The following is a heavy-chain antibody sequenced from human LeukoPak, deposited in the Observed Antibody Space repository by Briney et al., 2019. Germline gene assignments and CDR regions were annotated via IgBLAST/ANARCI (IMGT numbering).Heavy chain of an antibody. CDR2: IYYSGST. V-gene: IGHV4-39*01. J-gene: IGHJ4*02. Sequence: SETLSLTCTVPGGSTSSSSLYWGWIRQPPGKGLEWIGNIYYSGSTFYNPSLKSRVTMSVDTSKNQFSLKLSSVTAADTAVYYCARRATAAGSGFDYWGQGTLVTVSS. CDR1: GGSTSSSSLY. D-gene: IGHD6-13*01. CDR3: ARRATAAGSGFDY.